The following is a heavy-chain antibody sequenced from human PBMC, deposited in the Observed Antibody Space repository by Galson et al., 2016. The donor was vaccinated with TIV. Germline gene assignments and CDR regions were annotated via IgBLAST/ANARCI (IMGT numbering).Heavy chain of an antibody. CDR1: GYTLSSYS. CDR2: ISGYNGNT. D-gene: IGHD3-3*01. V-gene: IGHV1-18*04. J-gene: IGHJ6*03. CDR3: ARMPTKTFDFWSGYDNQFHTDV. Sequence: SVKVSCKASGYTLSSYSLNWVRQAPGQGLEWVGWISGYNGNTNSAQKFQGRVTMTTDTSTNTAYMELRSLTSDDTAVYYCARMPTKTFDFWSGYDNQFHTDVWGKGTTVTVSS.